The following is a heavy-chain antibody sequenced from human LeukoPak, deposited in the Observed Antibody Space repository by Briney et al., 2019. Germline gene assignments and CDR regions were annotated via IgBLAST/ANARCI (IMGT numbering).Heavy chain of an antibody. D-gene: IGHD2-2*02. Sequence: SVKVSCKASGGTFSSYAISWVRQAPGQGLEWMGGIIPIFGTANYAQKFQGRVTITTDESTSTAYMELSSLRSEDTAVYYCARAQLDIVVVPAAIRGWFDPWGQGTLVTVSS. CDR1: GGTFSSYA. CDR3: ARAQLDIVVVPAAIRGWFDP. J-gene: IGHJ5*02. V-gene: IGHV1-69*05. CDR2: IIPIFGTA.